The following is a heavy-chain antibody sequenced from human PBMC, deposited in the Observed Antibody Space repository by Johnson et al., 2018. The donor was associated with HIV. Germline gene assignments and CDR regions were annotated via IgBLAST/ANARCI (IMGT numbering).Heavy chain of an antibody. V-gene: IGHV3-30-3*01. CDR3: ARDASGYEEWAFDI. J-gene: IGHJ3*02. CDR2: ISYDGSNK. Sequence: QVQLVESGGGLVKPGGSLRLSCAASGFTFSNYAMHWVRQAPGKGLEWVAVISYDGSNKYYADSVKDRFTISRDNSKNTLYLQMNSLRAEDTAVYYCARDASGYEEWAFDIWGQGTMVTVSS. CDR1: GFTFSNYA. D-gene: IGHD5-12*01.